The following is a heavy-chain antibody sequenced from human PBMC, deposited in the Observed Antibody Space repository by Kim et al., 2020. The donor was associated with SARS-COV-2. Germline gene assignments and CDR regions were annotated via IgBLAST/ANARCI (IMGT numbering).Heavy chain of an antibody. V-gene: IGHV3-33*05. CDR1: GFTFSSYG. CDR3: ARERTGYSSGWSYYYYGMDV. Sequence: GGSLRLSCAASGFTFSSYGMHWVRQAPGKGLEWVAVISYDGSNKNYADSVKGRFTISRDNSKNTLYLQMNTLRAEDTAVDYCARERTGYSSGWSYYYYGMDVWGQGTTVNVS. D-gene: IGHD6-19*01. J-gene: IGHJ6*01. CDR2: ISYDGSNK.